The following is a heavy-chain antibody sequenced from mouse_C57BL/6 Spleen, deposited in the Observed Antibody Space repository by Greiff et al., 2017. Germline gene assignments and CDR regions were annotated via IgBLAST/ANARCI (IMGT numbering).Heavy chain of an antibody. D-gene: IGHD2-4*01. V-gene: IGHV1-53*01. J-gene: IGHJ3*01. Sequence: VKLQQPGTELVKPGASVKLSCKASGYTFTSYWMHWVKQRPGQGLEWIGNINPSNGGTNYNEKFKSKATLTVDKSSSTAYMQLSSLTSEDSAVYYCARDDYDDGAWFAYWGQGTLVTVSA. CDR1: GYTFTSYW. CDR2: INPSNGGT. CDR3: ARDDYDDGAWFAY.